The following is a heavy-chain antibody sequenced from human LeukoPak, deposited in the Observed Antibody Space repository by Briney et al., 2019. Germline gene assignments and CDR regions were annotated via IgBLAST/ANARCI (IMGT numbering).Heavy chain of an antibody. CDR1: GFTFTTYW. V-gene: IGHV3-7*01. J-gene: IGHJ4*02. CDR2: IKQDGSEK. Sequence: GGSLRLSCAASGFTFTTYWMSWVRQTPGKGLEWLANIKQDGSEKYYVDSVEGRFTVSRDNGKNSLYLQMNSLRAEDTAVYYCARVAAGTPVDYWGQGTLVTVSS. D-gene: IGHD1-1*01. CDR3: ARVAAGTPVDY.